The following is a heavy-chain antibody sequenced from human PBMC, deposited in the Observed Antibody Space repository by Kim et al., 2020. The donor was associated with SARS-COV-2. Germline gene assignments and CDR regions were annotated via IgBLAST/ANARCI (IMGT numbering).Heavy chain of an antibody. CDR1: GGSISSSSYY. Sequence: SETLSLTCTVSGGSISSSSYYWGWIRQPPGKGLEWIGSIYYSGSTYYNPSLKSRVTISVDTSKNQFSLKLSSVTAADTAVYYCARLGIGQLPGYWGQGTLVTVSS. J-gene: IGHJ4*02. V-gene: IGHV4-39*01. CDR2: IYYSGST. D-gene: IGHD1-1*01. CDR3: ARLGIGQLPGY.